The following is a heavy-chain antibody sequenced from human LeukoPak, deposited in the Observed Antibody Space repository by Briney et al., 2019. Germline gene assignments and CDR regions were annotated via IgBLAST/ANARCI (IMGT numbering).Heavy chain of an antibody. V-gene: IGHV4-59*01. J-gene: IGHJ6*02. Sequence: PSETLSLTCTVSGGSISSYYWSWIRQPPGKGLEWIGYIYYSGSTNYNPSLKSRVTISVDTSKNQFSLRLSSVTAADTAVYYCARDGAGRGYGMDVWGQGTTVTVSS. CDR1: GGSISSYY. CDR3: ARDGAGRGYGMDV. CDR2: IYYSGST. D-gene: IGHD1-26*01.